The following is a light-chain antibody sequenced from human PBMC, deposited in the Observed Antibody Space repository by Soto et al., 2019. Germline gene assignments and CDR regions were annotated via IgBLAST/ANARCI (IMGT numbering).Light chain of an antibody. Sequence: DPVLTQTPLSSPVTLGQPASISCRSSQSLVYSDGNTYLSWLQQRPGQPPRLLIYQVSNRFSGVPDSFSGRGAGTDFTLTISRVEADDVGVYFCVQFAHFPRTFGQGTKVDI. CDR1: QSLVYSDGNTY. CDR3: VQFAHFPRT. J-gene: IGKJ1*01. CDR2: QVS. V-gene: IGKV2-24*01.